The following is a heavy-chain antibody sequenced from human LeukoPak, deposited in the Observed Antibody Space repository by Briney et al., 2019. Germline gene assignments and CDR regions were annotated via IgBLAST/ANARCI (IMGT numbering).Heavy chain of an antibody. D-gene: IGHD2-15*01. Sequence: GASVKVSCKASGYTFSGYYMHWVRQAPGQGLEWMGWINPNSGGTNYAQKLQGRVTMTTDTSTSTAYMELRSLRSDDTAVYYCARMDCSGGSCFYYFDYWGQGTLVTVSS. CDR3: ARMDCSGGSCFYYFDY. CDR2: INPNSGGT. CDR1: GYTFSGYY. J-gene: IGHJ4*02. V-gene: IGHV1-2*02.